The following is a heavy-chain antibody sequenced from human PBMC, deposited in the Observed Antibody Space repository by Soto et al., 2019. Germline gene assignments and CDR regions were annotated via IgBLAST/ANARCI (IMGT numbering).Heavy chain of an antibody. J-gene: IGHJ3*02. Sequence: EVQLVESGGGLVQPGGSLRLSCAASGFTFSSYWMSWVRQAPGKGLEWVANIKQDGSEKYYVDSVKGRFTISRDNAKNSLYLQMNSLRAEDTAVYYCARTGRGGYCSGGSCGNDAFDIWGQGTMVTVSS. CDR3: ARTGRGGYCSGGSCGNDAFDI. CDR1: GFTFSSYW. V-gene: IGHV3-7*01. CDR2: IKQDGSEK. D-gene: IGHD2-15*01.